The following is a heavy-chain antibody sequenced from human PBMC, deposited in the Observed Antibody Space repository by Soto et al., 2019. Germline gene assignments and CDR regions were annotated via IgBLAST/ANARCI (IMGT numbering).Heavy chain of an antibody. V-gene: IGHV3-23*01. CDR3: AKDRGPYCSGGICYPPSWFDP. CDR1: GFTFGNYA. J-gene: IGHJ5*02. Sequence: GSLRLSCAASGFTFGNYAMSWVRQAPGKGLEWVSSITGIDGRTYYADSVKGRFTISRDNPKNTLYLQMNDLRAEDTAMFYCAKDRGPYCSGGICYPPSWFDPWGQGTQVTVAS. D-gene: IGHD2-15*01. CDR2: ITGIDGRT.